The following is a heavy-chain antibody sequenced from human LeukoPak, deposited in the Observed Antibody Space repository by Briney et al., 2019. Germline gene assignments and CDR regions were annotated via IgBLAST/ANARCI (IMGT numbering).Heavy chain of an antibody. Sequence: ASVKVSCKASGYTFTGYYMHWVRQAPGQGLEWMERINPNSGGTNYAQKFQGRVTMTRDTSISTAYMELSRLRSDDTAVYYCARDRSSGWQYNWFDPWGQGTLVTVSS. D-gene: IGHD6-19*01. CDR3: ARDRSSGWQYNWFDP. J-gene: IGHJ5*02. CDR1: GYTFTGYY. CDR2: INPNSGGT. V-gene: IGHV1-2*06.